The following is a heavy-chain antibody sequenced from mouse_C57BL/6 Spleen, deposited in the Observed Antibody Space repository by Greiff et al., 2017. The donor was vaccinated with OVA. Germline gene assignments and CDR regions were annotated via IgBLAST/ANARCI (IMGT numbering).Heavy chain of an antibody. V-gene: IGHV1-15*01. CDR1: GYTFTDYE. CDR3: TSCYGSSLDSYATDH. CDR2: IDPETGGP. Sequence: QVQLQQSGPELVRPGASVTLPCKASGYTFTDYEMRWVKPTPVHGLEWIGAIDPETGGPAYNQKFKGKAILTADKSSSTAYMELRSLTSADSAVYYYTSCYGSSLDSYATDHWGQGPPATVSP. J-gene: IGHJ4*01. D-gene: IGHD1-1*01.